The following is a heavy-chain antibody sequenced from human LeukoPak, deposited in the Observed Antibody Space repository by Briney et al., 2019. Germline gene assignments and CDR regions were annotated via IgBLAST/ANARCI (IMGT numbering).Heavy chain of an antibody. V-gene: IGHV1-2*02. J-gene: IGHJ4*02. CDR2: INPNSGGT. Sequence: ASVKVSCKASGYTFTGYYMHWVRQAPGQGLEWMGWINPNSGGTNYAQKFQGRVTMTRDTSISTAHMELSRLRSDDTAVYYCARDLRIVVVPAAIFGYWGQGTLVTVSS. D-gene: IGHD2-2*01. CDR1: GYTFTGYY. CDR3: ARDLRIVVVPAAIFGY.